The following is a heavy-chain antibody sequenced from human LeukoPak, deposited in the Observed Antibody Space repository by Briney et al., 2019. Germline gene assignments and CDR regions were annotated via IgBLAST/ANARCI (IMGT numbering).Heavy chain of an antibody. D-gene: IGHD3/OR15-3a*01. V-gene: IGHV3-15*01. J-gene: IGHJ4*02. CDR1: GFTFSNAW. Sequence: GGSLRLSCEASGFTFSNAWMSWVRQAPGKGLEWVGRIRSKTDGGTTDYAAPVKGRFIISRDDSRNTHYLQMNSLKTEDTAVYYCTTWTDLYDYWGQGTLVTVSS. CDR2: IRSKTDGGTT. CDR3: TTWTDLYDY.